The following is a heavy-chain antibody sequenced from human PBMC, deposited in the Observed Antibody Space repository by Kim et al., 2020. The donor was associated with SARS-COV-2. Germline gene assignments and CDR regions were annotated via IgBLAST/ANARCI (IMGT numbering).Heavy chain of an antibody. Sequence: GGSLRLSCAASGFIFSSYGMHWVRQAPGKGLEWVAVTWYDGSNKYYADSVKGRFTISRDNSKNTLFLQMNSLRAEDTAVYYCAKDPGSYYDYYFDQWGQGILVTVSS. CDR1: GFIFSSYG. V-gene: IGHV3-33*03. CDR3: AKDPGSYYDYYFDQ. J-gene: IGHJ4*02. CDR2: TWYDGSNK. D-gene: IGHD3-10*01.